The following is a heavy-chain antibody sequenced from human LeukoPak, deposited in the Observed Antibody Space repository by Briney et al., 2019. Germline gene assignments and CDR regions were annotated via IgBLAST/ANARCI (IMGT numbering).Heavy chain of an antibody. J-gene: IGHJ6*02. D-gene: IGHD2-2*01. Sequence: GRSLRLSCAASGFTFDDYAMHWVRHAPGKGLEWVSGISWNSGSIFYADSVKGRFTISRDNAKNSLYLQMNSLRAEDTALYYCAKDLGYCSSTSCFRPTIYGMDVWGQGTTVTVSS. V-gene: IGHV3-9*01. CDR1: GFTFDDYA. CDR3: AKDLGYCSSTSCFRPTIYGMDV. CDR2: ISWNSGSI.